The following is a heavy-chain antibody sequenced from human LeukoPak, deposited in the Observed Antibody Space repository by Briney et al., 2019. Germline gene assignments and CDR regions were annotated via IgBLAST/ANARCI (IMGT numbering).Heavy chain of an antibody. D-gene: IGHD3-22*01. J-gene: IGHJ4*02. CDR1: RFTFSRYW. CDR3: ARDGNYYDSSGPADY. CDR2: SNSDGTST. Sequence: GGSLRLSCAASRFTFSRYWMHWVRQAPGKGLVWVSRSNSDGTSTSYADSVKGRFTISRDNAKNTLYLQMNSLRAEDTAVYYCARDGNYYDSSGPADYWGQGTLVTVSS. V-gene: IGHV3-74*01.